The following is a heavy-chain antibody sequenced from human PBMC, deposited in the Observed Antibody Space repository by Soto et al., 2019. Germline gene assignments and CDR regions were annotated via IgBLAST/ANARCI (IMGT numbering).Heavy chain of an antibody. Sequence: QVQLVESGGGVVQPGRSLRLSCAASGFTFSSYGMHWVRQAPGKGLAWVAVISCDGSNNYYADSVKGRFTISRDNSKNTLYLKMNSRRAEDTGVYYCAKDNRRPRYYYDSSGWEVELVYYYYGMDVWGQGTTVTDCS. CDR2: ISCDGSNN. CDR1: GFTFSSYG. J-gene: IGHJ6*02. D-gene: IGHD3-22*01. V-gene: IGHV3-30*18. CDR3: AKDNRRPRYYYDSSGWEVELVYYYYGMDV.